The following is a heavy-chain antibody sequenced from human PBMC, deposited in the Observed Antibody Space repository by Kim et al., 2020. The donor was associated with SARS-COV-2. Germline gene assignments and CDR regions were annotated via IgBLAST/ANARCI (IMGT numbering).Heavy chain of an antibody. CDR2: INPSGGST. Sequence: ASVKVSCKASGYTFTSYYMHWVRQAPGQGLEWMGIINPSGGSTSYAQKFQGRVTMTRDTSTSTVYMELSSLRSEDTAVYYCAVLLWFGESNKGGGDAFDIWGQGTMVTVSS. CDR3: AVLLWFGESNKGGGDAFDI. J-gene: IGHJ3*02. D-gene: IGHD3-10*01. CDR1: GYTFTSYY. V-gene: IGHV1-46*01.